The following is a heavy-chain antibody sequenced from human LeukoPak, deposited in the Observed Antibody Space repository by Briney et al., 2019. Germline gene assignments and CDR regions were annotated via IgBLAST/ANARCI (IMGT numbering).Heavy chain of an antibody. CDR2: ISSSSSTI. D-gene: IGHD3-10*01. CDR1: GFTFSSYS. V-gene: IGHV3-48*01. J-gene: IGHJ4*02. CDR3: ARGRVITMVRGVLVY. Sequence: GGSLRLSCAASGFTFSSYSMNWVRQAPGKGLEWLSYISSSSSTIYYADSVKGRFTISRDNAKNSLYLQMNSLRAEDTAVYYCARGRVITMVRGVLVYWGQGTLVTVSS.